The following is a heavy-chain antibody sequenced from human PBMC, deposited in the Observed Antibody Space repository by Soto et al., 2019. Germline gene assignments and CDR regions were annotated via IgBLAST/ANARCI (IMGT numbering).Heavy chain of an antibody. CDR2: ISAYNGNT. CDR3: ARVKGSGYHNWFGP. CDR1: GYTFTSYG. D-gene: IGHD3-22*01. J-gene: IGHJ5*02. Sequence: ASVKVSCKASGYTFTSYGISWVRLAPGQGLEWMGWISAYNGNTNYAQKLQGRVTMTTDTSTSTAYMELRSLRSDDTAVYYCARVKGSGYHNWFGPWGQGTLVTVSS. V-gene: IGHV1-18*01.